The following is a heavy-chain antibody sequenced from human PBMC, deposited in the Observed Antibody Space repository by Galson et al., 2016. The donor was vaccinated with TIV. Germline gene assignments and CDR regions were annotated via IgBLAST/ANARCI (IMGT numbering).Heavy chain of an antibody. CDR2: INSDGNRR. CDR3: SRGVGRAIAAAGFRWLDP. J-gene: IGHJ5*02. CDR1: GFTFSSHW. V-gene: IGHV3-74*01. Sequence: SLRLSCAASGFTFSSHWMHWVRQSPGKGLVWVSRINSDGNRRTYADSVKGRFTISRDNAKDILYLQLNSLRVEATAVYYCSRGVGRAIAAAGFRWLDPWGQGTQVIVSS. D-gene: IGHD6-13*01.